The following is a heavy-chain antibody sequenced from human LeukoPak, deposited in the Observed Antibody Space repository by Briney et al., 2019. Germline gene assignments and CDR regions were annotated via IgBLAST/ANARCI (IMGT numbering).Heavy chain of an antibody. J-gene: IGHJ4*02. CDR3: ARERVGASEPFDY. D-gene: IGHD1-26*01. CDR2: IKQDGSEK. V-gene: IGHV3-7*01. Sequence: GRSLRLSCAASGFTFSSYWMSWVRQAPGKGLEWVANIKQDGSEKYYVDSVKGRITISRDNAKNSLYLQMDSLRAEDTAVYYCARERVGASEPFDYWGQGTLVTVSS. CDR1: GFTFSSYW.